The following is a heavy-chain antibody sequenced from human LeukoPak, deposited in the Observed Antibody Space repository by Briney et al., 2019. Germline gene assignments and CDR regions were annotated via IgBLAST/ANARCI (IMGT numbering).Heavy chain of an antibody. CDR1: GFTFSNAW. CDR3: TTDWVAVAGFDY. J-gene: IGHJ4*02. D-gene: IGHD6-19*01. CDR2: IKSKTDGGTT. Sequence: GGSLRLSCVASGFTFSNAWMNWVRQAPGKGLEWVGRIKSKTDGGTTDYAAPVKGRFTISRDDSKNTLYLQMNSLKTEDTAVYYCTTDWVAVAGFDYWGQGTLVTVSS. V-gene: IGHV3-15*07.